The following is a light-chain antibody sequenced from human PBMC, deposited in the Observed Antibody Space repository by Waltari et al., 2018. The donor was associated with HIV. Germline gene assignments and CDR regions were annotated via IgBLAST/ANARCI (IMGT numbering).Light chain of an antibody. CDR2: EVS. Sequence: QSALTQPPSASGSPGQSVTISCTGTSSDVGGYNYVSWYHQHPGKAPKLMIYEVSKRPSGAPDRFSGSKSGNTASLTVSGLQAEDEADYYCSSYAVHVVFGGGTKLTVL. CDR3: SSYAVHVV. CDR1: SSDVGGYNY. J-gene: IGLJ2*01. V-gene: IGLV2-8*01.